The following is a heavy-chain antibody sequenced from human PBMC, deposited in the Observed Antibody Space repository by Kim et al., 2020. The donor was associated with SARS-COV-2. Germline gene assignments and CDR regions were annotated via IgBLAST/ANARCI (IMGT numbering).Heavy chain of an antibody. CDR2: ISGSGGNT. J-gene: IGHJ3*01. V-gene: IGHV3-23*01. Sequence: GGSLRLSCAASGFIFRNYAMTWVRQAPGKGLEWVSIISGSGGNTYYADSVKGRFTISRDNSKNTLDLLMNSLIAEDTAVYSCARDVRGTRAFDVWGQGT. CDR3: ARDVRGTRAFDV. D-gene: IGHD1-1*01. CDR1: GFIFRNYA.